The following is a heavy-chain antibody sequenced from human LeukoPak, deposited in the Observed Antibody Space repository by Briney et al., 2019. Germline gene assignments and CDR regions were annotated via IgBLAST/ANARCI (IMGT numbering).Heavy chain of an antibody. Sequence: SETLSLTCTVSNGSISSDHWSWVRQPPGKGLEWLGYILTSGTTNYNTPLKSRLTISVDTSKNQFPLKLSSVTAADTAVYYCARLRVSGTYLYYFDYWGQGTLATVSS. J-gene: IGHJ4*02. D-gene: IGHD3-10*01. CDR1: NGSISSDH. V-gene: IGHV4-4*09. CDR3: ARLRVSGTYLYYFDY. CDR2: ILTSGTT.